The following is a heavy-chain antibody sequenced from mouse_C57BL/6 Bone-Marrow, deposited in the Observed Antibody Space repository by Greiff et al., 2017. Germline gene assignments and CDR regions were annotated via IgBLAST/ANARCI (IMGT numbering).Heavy chain of an antibody. CDR3: TRGRLRYYVDY. Sequence: EVMLVESGEGLVKPGGSLKLSCAASGFTFSSYAMSWVRQTPEKRLEWVAYISSGGDYIYYADTVKGRFTISRDNARNTLYLQMTSLKSEDTAMYYCTRGRLRYYVDYWGQGTTLTVSS. CDR2: ISSGGDYI. V-gene: IGHV5-9-1*02. D-gene: IGHD1-1*01. CDR1: GFTFSSYA. J-gene: IGHJ2*01.